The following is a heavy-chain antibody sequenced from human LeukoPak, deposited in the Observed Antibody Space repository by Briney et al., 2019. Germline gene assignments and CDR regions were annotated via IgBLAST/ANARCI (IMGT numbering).Heavy chain of an antibody. Sequence: PSETLSLTCAVYGGSFSGYYWSWTRQPPGKGLEWIGEINHSGSTNYNPSLKSRVTISVDTSKNQFSLKLSSVTAADTAVYYCARAITIFGVVTHYFDYWGQGTLVTVSS. CDR2: INHSGST. CDR3: ARAITIFGVVTHYFDY. CDR1: GGSFSGYY. J-gene: IGHJ4*02. V-gene: IGHV4-34*01. D-gene: IGHD3-3*01.